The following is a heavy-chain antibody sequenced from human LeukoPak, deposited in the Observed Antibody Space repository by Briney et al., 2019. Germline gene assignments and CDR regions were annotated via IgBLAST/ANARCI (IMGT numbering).Heavy chain of an antibody. V-gene: IGHV3-9*01. CDR1: GFTFDDYA. D-gene: IGHD3-10*01. Sequence: GRSLRLSCAASGFTFDDYAMHWVRQAPGKGLEGVSGISWNSGSIGYADSVKGRFTISRDNAKNPLYLQMNSLRAEDTALYHCARDRYKSASGSFPAPVGFDPWGQGTLVTVSS. J-gene: IGHJ5*02. CDR3: ARDRYKSASGSFPAPVGFDP. CDR2: ISWNSGSI.